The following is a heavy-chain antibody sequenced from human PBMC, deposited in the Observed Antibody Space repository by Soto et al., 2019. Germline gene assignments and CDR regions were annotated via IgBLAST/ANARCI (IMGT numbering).Heavy chain of an antibody. CDR3: AGDRGGYALDY. CDR1: GYTFTNSG. Sequence: QVQLVQSGAEVKKPGASVKVSCKASGYTFTNSGISWVRQAPGQGLEWMGWISDNNGNTNYEQKLQGRVTMTTDTSTSTDYMELRSLRSDDTAVEYCAGDRGGYALDYWGQGTLVTVSS. CDR2: ISDNNGNT. D-gene: IGHD5-12*01. V-gene: IGHV1-18*01. J-gene: IGHJ4*02.